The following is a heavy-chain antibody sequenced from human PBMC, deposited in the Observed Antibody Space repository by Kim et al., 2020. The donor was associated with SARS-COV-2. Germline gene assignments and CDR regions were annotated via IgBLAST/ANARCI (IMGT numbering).Heavy chain of an antibody. D-gene: IGHD1-1*01. CDR3: ASSTPPGIWTYGMDV. Sequence: SETLSLTCTVSGGSISSYYWSWIRQPPGKGLEWIGYIYYSGSTNYNPSLKSRVTISVDTSKNQFSLKLSSVTAADTAVYYCASSTPPGIWTYGMDVWGQGTTVTVSS. CDR1: GGSISSYY. CDR2: IYYSGST. J-gene: IGHJ6*02. V-gene: IGHV4-59*13.